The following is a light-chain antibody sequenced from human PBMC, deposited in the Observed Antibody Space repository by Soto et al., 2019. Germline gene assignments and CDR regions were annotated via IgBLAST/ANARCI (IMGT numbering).Light chain of an antibody. CDR1: QSISSY. CDR3: QQRSNWPWT. V-gene: IGKV3-11*01. CDR2: DAS. Sequence: EIVLTQSPATLSLSPGERVTLSCRASQSISSYLAWYQQRAGQAPRLLIYDASNRATGIPARFSGSGSGTAFTVTISSLEPEDFAVYYGQQRSNWPWTFGQGTMVVIK. J-gene: IGKJ1*01.